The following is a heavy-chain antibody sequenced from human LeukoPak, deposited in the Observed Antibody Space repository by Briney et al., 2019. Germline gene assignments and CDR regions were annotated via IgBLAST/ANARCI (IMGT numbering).Heavy chain of an antibody. J-gene: IGHJ4*02. Sequence: QTGGSLRLSCAASGFTFSSYAMSWVRQAPGKGLEWVSAISGSGGSTYYADSVKGRFTISRDNSKNTLYLQMNSLRAEDTAVYYCAKDTTMIVVGEFDYWGQGTLVTVSS. CDR3: AKDTTMIVVGEFDY. CDR1: GFTFSSYA. CDR2: ISGSGGST. V-gene: IGHV3-23*01. D-gene: IGHD3-22*01.